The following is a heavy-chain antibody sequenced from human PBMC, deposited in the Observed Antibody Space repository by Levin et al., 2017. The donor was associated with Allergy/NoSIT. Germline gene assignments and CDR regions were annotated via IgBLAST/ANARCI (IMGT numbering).Heavy chain of an antibody. CDR1: GFTFSSYA. J-gene: IGHJ4*02. D-gene: IGHD3-22*01. V-gene: IGHV3-30*04. Sequence: GGSLRLSCAASGFTFSSYAMHWVRQAPGKGLEWVAVISYDGSNKYYADSVKGRFTISRDNSKNTLYLQMNSLRAEDTAVYYCARSAPYYYDSSGYYPVGYWGQGTLVTVSS. CDR3: ARSAPYYYDSSGYYPVGY. CDR2: ISYDGSNK.